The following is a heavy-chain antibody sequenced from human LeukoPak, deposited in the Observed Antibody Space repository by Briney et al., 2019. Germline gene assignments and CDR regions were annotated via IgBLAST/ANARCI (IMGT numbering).Heavy chain of an antibody. V-gene: IGHV4-38-2*02. D-gene: IGHD6-19*01. Sequence: SETLSLTCTVSGYSISSGYYWGWIRQPPGKGLEWIESIYHSGSTYYNPSLKSRVTISVDTSKNQFSLKLSSVTAADTAVYYCARSHIAVAVSHFDYWGQGTLVTVSS. CDR3: ARSHIAVAVSHFDY. CDR2: IYHSGST. J-gene: IGHJ4*02. CDR1: GYSISSGYY.